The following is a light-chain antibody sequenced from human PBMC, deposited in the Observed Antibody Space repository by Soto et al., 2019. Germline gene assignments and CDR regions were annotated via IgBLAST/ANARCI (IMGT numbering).Light chain of an antibody. V-gene: IGKV3-20*01. CDR1: QRISSTF. CDR2: GAS. CDR3: QQCGGSPT. J-gene: IGKJ1*01. Sequence: EIVLTQSPGTLSLSPGERASLSCRASQRISSTFLAWYQQKPDQAPRLLIYGASSRATGIPDRFSGSWSGTDFPLTISRLEDEDFAKYYCQQCGGSPTFGQGTKVEVK.